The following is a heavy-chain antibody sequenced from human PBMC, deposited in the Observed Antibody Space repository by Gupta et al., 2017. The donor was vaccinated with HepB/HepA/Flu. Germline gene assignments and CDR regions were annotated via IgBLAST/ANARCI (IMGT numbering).Heavy chain of an antibody. CDR2: IDWDDDK. CDR3: ALAATGHNWFDP. Sequence: QVTLKESGPALVKPTQPLTLTCTLSGVSLSTTGMRVSWIRQPPGKALEWLARIDWDDDKFYLTSLKTRLTISKDTSKNQVVLTMTNVHPADTATYYCALAATGHNWFDPWGQGTLVTVSS. V-gene: IGHV2-70*04. CDR1: GVSLSTTGMR. J-gene: IGHJ5*02. D-gene: IGHD6-25*01.